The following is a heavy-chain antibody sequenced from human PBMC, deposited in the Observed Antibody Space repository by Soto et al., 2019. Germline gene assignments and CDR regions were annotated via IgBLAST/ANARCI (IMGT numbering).Heavy chain of an antibody. V-gene: IGHV1-46*01. CDR1: GYTFSSYY. Sequence: QVQLVQSGAEVKKPGASVKVSCKASGYTFSSYYMHWVRQAPGKGLEWMGMINPSGGSTTYAQKFQGRVNMTSETSTSIVYMELSSLRSEDTAVYYCARVGCSSTSCSYYYYAMDVWGQGTTVTVSS. D-gene: IGHD2-2*01. CDR2: INPSGGST. J-gene: IGHJ6*02. CDR3: ARVGCSSTSCSYYYYAMDV.